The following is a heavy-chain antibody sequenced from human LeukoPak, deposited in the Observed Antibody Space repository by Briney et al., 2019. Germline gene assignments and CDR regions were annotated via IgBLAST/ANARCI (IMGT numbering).Heavy chain of an antibody. CDR1: GGSISSGGYY. D-gene: IGHD5-24*01. V-gene: IGHV4-30-4*01. CDR2: IYYSGST. CDR3: ASSRDGYIPKLFDY. Sequence: SQTLSLTCTVSGGSISSGGYYWSWIRQPPGKGLEWIGYIYYSGSTYYNPSLKSRVTISVDTSKNQFSLKLSSVTAADTAVYYCASSRDGYIPKLFDYWGQGTLVTVSS. J-gene: IGHJ4*02.